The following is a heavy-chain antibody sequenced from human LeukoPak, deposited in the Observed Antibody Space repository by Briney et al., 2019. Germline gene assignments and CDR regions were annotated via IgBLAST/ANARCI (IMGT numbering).Heavy chain of an antibody. CDR3: AREKASTTGTTDYDY. CDR1: GDSISSSS. D-gene: IGHD1-1*01. Sequence: PSETLSLTCTVSGDSISSSSSYWGWIRQPPGEGLEWVSSISSSSSYIYYADSVKGRFTISRDNAKNSLYLQMNSLRAEDTAVYYCAREKASTTGTTDYDYWGQGTLVTVSS. V-gene: IGHV3-21*01. J-gene: IGHJ4*02. CDR2: ISSSSSYI.